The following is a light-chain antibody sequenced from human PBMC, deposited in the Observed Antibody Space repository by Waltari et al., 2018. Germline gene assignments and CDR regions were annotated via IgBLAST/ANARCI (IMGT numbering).Light chain of an antibody. CDR3: QQYGSSPT. V-gene: IGKV3-20*01. CDR1: QSVSSSY. J-gene: IGKJ1*01. CDR2: GAS. Sequence: EIVLTQSPGTLSLSPGERATLSCRARQSVSSSYLAWYQQKAGQAPRLLMDGASSRATGIPDRFSGSGSGTDFTLTISRLEPEDFAVYYCQQYGSSPTFGQGTKVEIK.